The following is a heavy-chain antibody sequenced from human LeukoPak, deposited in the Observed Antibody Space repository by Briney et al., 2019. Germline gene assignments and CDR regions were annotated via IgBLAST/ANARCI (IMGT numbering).Heavy chain of an antibody. CDR3: AKSGITMIVVALTFDI. V-gene: IGHV3-23*01. Sequence: GGSLRLSCAASGFTFSSYPMSWVRQAPGKGLEWVSAISGSGGSTYYADSVKGRFTISRDNSKNTLYLQMNSLRAEDTAVYYCAKSGITMIVVALTFDIWGQGTMVTVSS. D-gene: IGHD3-22*01. CDR2: ISGSGGST. J-gene: IGHJ3*02. CDR1: GFTFSSYP.